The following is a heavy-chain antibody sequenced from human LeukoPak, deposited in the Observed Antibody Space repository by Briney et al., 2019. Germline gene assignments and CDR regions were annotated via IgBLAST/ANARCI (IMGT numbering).Heavy chain of an antibody. J-gene: IGHJ4*02. V-gene: IGHV1-24*01. D-gene: IGHD3-22*01. CDR2: FDPEDGET. Sequence: GASVKVSCKVSGYTLTELSMNWVRQAPGKGLEWMGGFDPEDGETIYAQKFQGRVTMTEDTSTDTAYMELSSLRSEDTAVYYCATAYYYDSSGYSLNLNYWGQGTLVTVSS. CDR1: GYTLTELS. CDR3: ATAYYYDSSGYSLNLNY.